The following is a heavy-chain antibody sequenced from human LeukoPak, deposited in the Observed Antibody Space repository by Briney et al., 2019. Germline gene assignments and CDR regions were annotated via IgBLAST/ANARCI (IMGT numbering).Heavy chain of an antibody. V-gene: IGHV3-7*01. CDR3: ARGRMVRGLIGGWFDP. J-gene: IGHJ5*02. CDR1: GFTFSSYF. CDR2: IKQDGSDK. D-gene: IGHD3-10*01. Sequence: GGSLRLSCAASGFTFSSYFMSWVRQAPGKGLEWVANIKQDGSDKNYVDSVKGRFTISRDNAKNSVYLQLNSLRGEDTAVYYCARGRMVRGLIGGWFDPWGQGTLVTVSS.